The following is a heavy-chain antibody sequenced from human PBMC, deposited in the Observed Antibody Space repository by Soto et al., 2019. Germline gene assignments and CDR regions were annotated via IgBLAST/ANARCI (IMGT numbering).Heavy chain of an antibody. D-gene: IGHD2-2*01. J-gene: IGHJ5*02. CDR2: TYYRSKWYN. CDR3: ARDREIGARVVPAAIRSLWFDP. Sequence: SQTLSLTCAISGDSVSSNSAAWNWIRQSPSRGLEWLGRTYYRSKWYNDYAVSVKSRITINPDTSKNQFSLQLNSVTPEDTAVYYCARDREIGARVVPAAIRSLWFDPWGQGTLVTVSS. CDR1: GDSVSSNSAA. V-gene: IGHV6-1*01.